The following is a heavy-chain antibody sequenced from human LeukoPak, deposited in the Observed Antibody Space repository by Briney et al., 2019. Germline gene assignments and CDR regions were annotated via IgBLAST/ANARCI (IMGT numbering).Heavy chain of an antibody. CDR1: GFTFNTYD. CDR2: ISWNSGSI. D-gene: IGHD3-3*01. V-gene: IGHV3-9*01. CDR3: AKVSVRFLEWLSRYYFDY. J-gene: IGHJ4*02. Sequence: GGSLRLSCVASGFTFNTYDMSWVRQAPGKGLEWVSGISWNSGSIGYADSVKGRFTISRDNAKNSLYLQMNSLRAEDTALYYCAKVSVRFLEWLSRYYFDYWGQGTLVTVSS.